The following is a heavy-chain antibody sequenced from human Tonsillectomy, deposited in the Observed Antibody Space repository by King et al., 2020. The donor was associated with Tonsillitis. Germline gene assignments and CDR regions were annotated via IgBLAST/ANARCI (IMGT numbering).Heavy chain of an antibody. Sequence: VQLVESGGGLVQPGGSLRLSCAASGFTFSSYAINWVRQAPGKGLEWVSVIYSGGTSTYYADSVKGRFTISRDNSKKTLYLQMNSLRAEDTAIYYCAKDHLSSSWYVAFDIWGQGTMVTVSS. CDR1: GFTFSSYA. D-gene: IGHD6-13*01. CDR3: AKDHLSSSWYVAFDI. CDR2: IYSGGTST. J-gene: IGHJ3*02. V-gene: IGHV3-23*03.